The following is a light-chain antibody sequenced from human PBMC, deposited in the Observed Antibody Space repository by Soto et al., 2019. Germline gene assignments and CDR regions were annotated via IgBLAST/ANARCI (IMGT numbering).Light chain of an antibody. Sequence: EIVLTQSPGTLSLSPGERATLSCRASQSFTSRSLACYQQKPGLAPRLLISGASNRAAGIPDRFSGSGSGTAFTLTISRLEPEDFAVYYCQQYDSSPRTFGQGTKVEIK. CDR1: QSFTSRS. CDR3: QQYDSSPRT. CDR2: GAS. V-gene: IGKV3-20*01. J-gene: IGKJ1*01.